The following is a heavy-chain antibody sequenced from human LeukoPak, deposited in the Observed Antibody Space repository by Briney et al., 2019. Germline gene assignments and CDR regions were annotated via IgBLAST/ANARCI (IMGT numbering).Heavy chain of an antibody. V-gene: IGHV4-31*03. Sequence: PSQTLSLTCTVSGGPISSGGYYWSWIRQHPGKGLEWIGYIYYSGSTYYNPSLKSRVTISVDTPKNQFSLKLSSVTAADTAVYYCAREGQEMATIRSYFDYWGQGTLVTVSS. CDR2: IYYSGST. J-gene: IGHJ4*02. CDR1: GGPISSGGYY. CDR3: AREGQEMATIRSYFDY. D-gene: IGHD5-24*01.